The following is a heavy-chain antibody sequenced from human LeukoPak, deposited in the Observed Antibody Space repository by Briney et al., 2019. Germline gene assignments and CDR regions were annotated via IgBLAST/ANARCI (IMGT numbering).Heavy chain of an antibody. CDR1: GGSFSGYY. CDR3: ARLYRTRPWFGELSTWFDP. V-gene: IGHV4-34*01. CDR2: INHSGST. Sequence: SETLSLTCAVYGGSFSGYYWSWIRQPPGKGLEWIGEINHSGSTNYNPSLKSRVTISVDTSKNQFSLELSSVTAADTAVYYCARLYRTRPWFGELSTWFDPWGQGTLVTVSS. D-gene: IGHD3-10*01. J-gene: IGHJ5*02.